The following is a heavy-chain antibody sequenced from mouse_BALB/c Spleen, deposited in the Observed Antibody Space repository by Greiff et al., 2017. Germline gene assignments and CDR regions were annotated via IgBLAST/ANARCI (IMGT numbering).Heavy chain of an antibody. V-gene: IGHV2-9*02. CDR3: ARDGGYRNDY. Sequence: VKVVESGPGLVAPSQSLSITCTVSGFSLTSYGVHWVRQPPGKGLEWLGVIWAGGSTNYNSALMSRLSISKDNSKSQVFLKMNSLQTDDTAMYYCARDGGYRNDYWGQGTSVTVSS. J-gene: IGHJ4*01. D-gene: IGHD2-5*01. CDR2: IWAGGST. CDR1: GFSLTSYG.